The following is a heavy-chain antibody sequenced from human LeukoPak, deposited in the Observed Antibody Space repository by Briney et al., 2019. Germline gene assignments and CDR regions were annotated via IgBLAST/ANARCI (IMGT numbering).Heavy chain of an antibody. CDR2: IIPSDGST. D-gene: IGHD3-10*01. Sequence: ASVKVSCKASGYSFTRYFIHWVRQAPGQGLEWMGIIIPSDGSTSYAQKFQGRVTMTRDTSTSTVYMELSSLRSEDTAVYYCARGKVVTMVRGVIITYFDYWGQGTLVTVSS. J-gene: IGHJ4*02. CDR3: ARGKVVTMVRGVIITYFDY. CDR1: GYSFTRYF. V-gene: IGHV1-46*01.